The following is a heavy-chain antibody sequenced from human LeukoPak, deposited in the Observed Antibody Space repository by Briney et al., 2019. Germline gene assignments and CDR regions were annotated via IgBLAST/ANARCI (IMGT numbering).Heavy chain of an antibody. J-gene: IGHJ3*02. Sequence: GGPLRLSCAASGFTFSSYGMHWVRQAPGKGLEWVAFIRYDGSNKYYADSVKGRFTISRDNSKNTLYLQMNSLRAEDTAVYYCAKLGERGSYYEDAFDIWGQGTMVTVSS. V-gene: IGHV3-30*02. CDR3: AKLGERGSYYEDAFDI. D-gene: IGHD1-26*01. CDR1: GFTFSSYG. CDR2: IRYDGSNK.